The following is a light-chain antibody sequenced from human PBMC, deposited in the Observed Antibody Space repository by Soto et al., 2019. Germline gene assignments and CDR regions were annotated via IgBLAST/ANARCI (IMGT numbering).Light chain of an antibody. CDR2: DVS. CDR3: CSYAGSSTSV. J-gene: IGLJ2*01. V-gene: IGLV2-11*01. CDR1: SSDVGYYNY. Sequence: QSALTQPRSVSGSPGQSVTISCTGTSSDVGYYNYVSWYQQYPGQAPKLIIYDVSKRPSGVPDRFSGSKSGNTASLTISGLQAEDEADYYCCSYAGSSTSVFGEGTKLTVL.